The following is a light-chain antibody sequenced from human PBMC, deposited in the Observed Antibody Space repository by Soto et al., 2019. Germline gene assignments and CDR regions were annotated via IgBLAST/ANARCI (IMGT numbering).Light chain of an antibody. Sequence: VVLTQSPATLSLSPGERATLSCRTSLSVSGYLDWYQQKPGQAPRLLISDASNRATGIPARFSGSGSGTDFTLTISRLEPEDFAVYYCQQFSSYPLTFGGGTKVDIK. CDR1: LSVSGY. V-gene: IGKV3-11*01. J-gene: IGKJ4*01. CDR3: QQFSSYPLT. CDR2: DAS.